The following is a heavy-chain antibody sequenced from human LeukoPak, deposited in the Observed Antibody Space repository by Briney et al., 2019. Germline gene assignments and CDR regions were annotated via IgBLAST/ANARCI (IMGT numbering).Heavy chain of an antibody. J-gene: IGHJ4*02. CDR1: GFSFSSYA. CDR3: ARFGDYGEY. Sequence: GGSLRLSCATSGFSFSSYAMSWVRQAPGKGLEWVSAMSSSDDGRYYAASVRGRFTISRDTSRSTLYLQMNSLRADDSALYYCARFGDYGEYWGQGTLVIVSS. CDR2: MSSSDDGR. D-gene: IGHD4-17*01. V-gene: IGHV3-23*01.